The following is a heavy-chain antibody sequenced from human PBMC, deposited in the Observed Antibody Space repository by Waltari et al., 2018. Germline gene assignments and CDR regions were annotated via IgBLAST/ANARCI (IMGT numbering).Heavy chain of an antibody. CDR2: IKQDGSEK. CDR1: GFTFSSYW. D-gene: IGHD6-19*01. J-gene: IGHJ4*02. Sequence: EVQLVESGGGLVQPGGSLRLSCAASGFTFSSYWMRWVRQAPGKGLEGVANIKQDGSEKYYVDSVKGRFTISRDNAKNSLYRQMNSLRAEDTAVYYCARLTPGIAVAVGYWGQGTLVTVSS. CDR3: ARLTPGIAVAVGY. V-gene: IGHV3-7*01.